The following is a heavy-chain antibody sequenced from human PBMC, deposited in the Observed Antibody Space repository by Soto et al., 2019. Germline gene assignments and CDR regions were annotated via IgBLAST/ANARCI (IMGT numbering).Heavy chain of an antibody. J-gene: IGHJ3*02. CDR1: RYTFTTYG. V-gene: IGHV1-18*01. CDR2: ISGHNDNA. D-gene: IGHD2-15*01. Sequence: QVQLVQSGAEVKKPGASVKVSCKASRYTFTTYGFSLVRQAPGQGLEWMGWISGHNDNARYAQKFQGRVTMTTDTSTSTAYMELRSLRSDDTAVYYCARDWGCSGGTCFDTFDIWGQGTMVTISS. CDR3: ARDWGCSGGTCFDTFDI.